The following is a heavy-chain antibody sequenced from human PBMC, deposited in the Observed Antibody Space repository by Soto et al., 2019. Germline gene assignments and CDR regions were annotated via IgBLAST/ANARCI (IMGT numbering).Heavy chain of an antibody. J-gene: IGHJ6*02. D-gene: IGHD3-3*01. V-gene: IGHV3-33*01. CDR1: GFTFSSYG. CDR3: ARKGDYDFWSGYRYHYYGMDV. Sequence: QPGGSLRLSCAASGFTFSSYGMHWVRQAPGKGLEWVAVIWYDGSNKYYADSVKGRFTISRDNSKNTLYLQMNSLRAEDTAVYYCARKGDYDFWSGYRYHYYGMDVWGQGTTVTVS. CDR2: IWYDGSNK.